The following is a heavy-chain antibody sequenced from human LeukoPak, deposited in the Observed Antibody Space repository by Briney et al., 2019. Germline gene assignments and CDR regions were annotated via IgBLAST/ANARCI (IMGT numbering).Heavy chain of an antibody. J-gene: IGHJ4*02. CDR2: ISSSGSTI. D-gene: IGHD6-19*01. Sequence: PGGSLRLSCAASGFTFSSYEMNWVRQAPGKGLEWVSYISSSGSTIYYADSVKGRFTISRDNAKNSLYLQMNSLRAEDTAVYYCARRQWLVGGYYFDYWGQGTLVTVSS. V-gene: IGHV3-48*03. CDR3: ARRQWLVGGYYFDY. CDR1: GFTFSSYE.